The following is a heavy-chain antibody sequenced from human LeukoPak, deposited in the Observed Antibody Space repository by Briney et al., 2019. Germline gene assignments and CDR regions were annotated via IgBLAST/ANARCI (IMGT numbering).Heavy chain of an antibody. Sequence: GESLKISCKGSGYSFTSCWIGWVRQMPGKGLEWMGIIYPGDSDTRYSPSFQGQVTISADKSISTAYLQRSSLKASDTAMYYCARVEVWAHENWFDPWGQGTLVTVSS. CDR1: GYSFTSCW. CDR3: ARVEVWAHENWFDP. J-gene: IGHJ5*02. V-gene: IGHV5-51*01. D-gene: IGHD2-8*02. CDR2: IYPGDSDT.